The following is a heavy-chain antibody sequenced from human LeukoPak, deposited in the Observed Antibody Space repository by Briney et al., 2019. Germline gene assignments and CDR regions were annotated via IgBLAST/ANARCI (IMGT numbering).Heavy chain of an antibody. D-gene: IGHD2-2*01. CDR1: GFTFSSYA. CDR3: AKGVSTSPNGITDY. CDR2: IIAGSST. J-gene: IGHJ4*02. V-gene: IGHV3-23*01. Sequence: GGSLRLSCAASGFTFSSYAMSWVRQAPGKGLEWVSAIIAGSSTYYADSVKGRFTISRDNSKNTLYLQMNSLRAKDTAVYYRAKGVSTSPNGITDYWGQGTLVTVSS.